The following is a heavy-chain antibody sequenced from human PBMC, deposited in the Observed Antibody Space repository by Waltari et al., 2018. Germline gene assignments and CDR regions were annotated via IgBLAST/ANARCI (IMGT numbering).Heavy chain of an antibody. V-gene: IGHV4-59*01. Sequence: QVQLQESGPGLVKPSETLSLTCTVSGGSISSYYWSWIRQPPGKGLEWIGYIYYSWSTNYNPSIKSRVTISVDTSKNQFSLKLSSVTAADTAVYYCARAIGYCSSTSCYADYYYGMDVWGQGTTVTVSS. CDR2: IYYSWST. J-gene: IGHJ6*02. CDR3: ARAIGYCSSTSCYADYYYGMDV. CDR1: GGSISSYY. D-gene: IGHD2-2*01.